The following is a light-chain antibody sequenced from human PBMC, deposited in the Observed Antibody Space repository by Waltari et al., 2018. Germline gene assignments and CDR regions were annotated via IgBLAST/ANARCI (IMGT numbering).Light chain of an antibody. CDR2: AAS. J-gene: IGKJ1*01. CDR3: QQSYSTRWT. CDR1: QSISSY. V-gene: IGKV1-39*01. Sequence: DIQMTQSPSSLSASVGDRVTIPCRASQSISSYLNWYRQKPGKAPKLLIYAASSLQSGVPSRFSGSGSGTDFTLTISSLQPEDFATYYCQQSYSTRWTFGQGTKVEIK.